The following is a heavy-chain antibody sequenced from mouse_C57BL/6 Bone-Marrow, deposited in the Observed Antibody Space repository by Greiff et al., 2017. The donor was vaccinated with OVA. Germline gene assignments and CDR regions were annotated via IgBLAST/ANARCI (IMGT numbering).Heavy chain of an antibody. Sequence: EVQLQDSGPELVKPGASVKISCKASGYSFTDYNMNWVKQSNGKSLEWIGVINPNYGTTSYNQKFKGKATLTVDQSSSTAYMQLNSLTSEDSAVYYCAFYYGSSYRYFDVWGTGTTVTVSS. CDR2: INPNYGTT. CDR1: GYSFTDYN. V-gene: IGHV1-39*01. D-gene: IGHD1-1*01. CDR3: AFYYGSSYRYFDV. J-gene: IGHJ1*03.